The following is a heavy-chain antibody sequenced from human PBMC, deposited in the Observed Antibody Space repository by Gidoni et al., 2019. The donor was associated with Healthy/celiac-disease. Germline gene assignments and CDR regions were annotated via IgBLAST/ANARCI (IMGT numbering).Heavy chain of an antibody. Sequence: EVQLVQSGADVKQPGESLSISSKRPGYSFPSYWIGWVRQMPGQGLEWMGITYPGASDTRYSPSFQGQVSISADKSIITSYLQWRSLKASDTAMYYCARDSYGCNPLGYFDLWGRGTLVTVSS. D-gene: IGHD4-17*01. CDR2: TYPGASDT. V-gene: IGHV5-51*01. J-gene: IGHJ2*01. CDR3: ARDSYGCNPLGYFDL. CDR1: GYSFPSYW.